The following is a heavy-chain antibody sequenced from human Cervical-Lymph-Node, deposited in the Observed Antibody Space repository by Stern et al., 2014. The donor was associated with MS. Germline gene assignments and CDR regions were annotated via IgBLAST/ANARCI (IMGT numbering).Heavy chain of an antibody. V-gene: IGHV3-33*01. D-gene: IGHD1-26*01. J-gene: IGHJ4*02. Sequence: VQLVDSGGGVVQPGRSLRLSCAAAGFTFSSYGMHWVRQAPGKGLAGGAVIWVDGTKKKYADCLKGRFTISRDNSKNTLYLQMNSLRAEDTAVYYCAREYGGIVGATTIDYWGQGTLVTVSS. CDR2: IWVDGTKK. CDR1: GFTFSSYG. CDR3: AREYGGIVGATTIDY.